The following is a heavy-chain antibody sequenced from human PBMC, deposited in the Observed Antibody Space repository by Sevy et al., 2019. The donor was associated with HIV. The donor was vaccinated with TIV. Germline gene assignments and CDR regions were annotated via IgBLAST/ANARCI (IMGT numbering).Heavy chain of an antibody. Sequence: GGSLRLSCAASGFTFNTHAMHWVRQAPGKGVELVALISYDGIIKYYADSVKGRLTISRDNSKNTLSLQMNSLRVEDTAVYYCAREGGYTSAWSPGNHWGQGTLVTVSS. J-gene: IGHJ4*02. D-gene: IGHD6-19*01. V-gene: IGHV3-30*04. CDR1: GFTFNTHA. CDR3: AREGGYTSAWSPGNH. CDR2: ISYDGIIK.